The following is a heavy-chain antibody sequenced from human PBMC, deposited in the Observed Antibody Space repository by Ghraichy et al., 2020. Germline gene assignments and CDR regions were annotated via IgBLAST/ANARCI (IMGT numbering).Heavy chain of an antibody. CDR1: GYTFTTYG. J-gene: IGHJ6*03. D-gene: IGHD2-21*02. Sequence: VKVSCKASGYTFTTYGINWVRQAPGQGLEWMGWISAYNGHTIYAQKFQGRVTMITDTSTSTAYMELRSLRSDDTAGYFCARVAPHIVVGTAESYYYYTDVWGKGTTVTVSS. CDR3: ARVAPHIVVGTAESYYYYTDV. CDR2: ISAYNGHT. V-gene: IGHV1-18*01.